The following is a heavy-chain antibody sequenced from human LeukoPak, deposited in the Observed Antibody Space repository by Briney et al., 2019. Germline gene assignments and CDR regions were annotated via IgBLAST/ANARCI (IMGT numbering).Heavy chain of an antibody. Sequence: PSETLSLTCTVSGGSISSGGYYWSWIRQPPGKGLEWIGYIYHSGSTYYNPSLKSRVTISVDRSKNQFSLKLSSVTAADTAVYYCAREVDAMEAGPVDYWGQGTLVTVSS. CDR1: GGSISSGGYY. CDR3: AREVDAMEAGPVDY. CDR2: IYHSGST. D-gene: IGHD2-2*01. J-gene: IGHJ4*02. V-gene: IGHV4-30-2*01.